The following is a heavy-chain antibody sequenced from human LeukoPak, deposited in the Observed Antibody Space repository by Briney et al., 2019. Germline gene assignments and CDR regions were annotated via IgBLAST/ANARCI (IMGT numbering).Heavy chain of an antibody. D-gene: IGHD2-15*01. Sequence: ASVKVSCKASGYTFTSYYIHWVRQAPGQGLEWMGIINPSGGPTHYAQNFQGRVTMTRDTSTSTVYMELSSLRSDDTAVYFCARVADYCDGASCYDYWGQGTLVTVSS. J-gene: IGHJ4*02. CDR2: INPSGGPT. CDR1: GYTFTSYY. V-gene: IGHV1-46*01. CDR3: ARVADYCDGASCYDY.